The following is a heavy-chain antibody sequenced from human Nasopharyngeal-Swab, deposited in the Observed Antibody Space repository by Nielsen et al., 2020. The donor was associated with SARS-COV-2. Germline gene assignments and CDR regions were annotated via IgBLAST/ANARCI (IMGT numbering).Heavy chain of an antibody. D-gene: IGHD3-22*01. Sequence: SVKVSCKASGGTFSSYAISWVRQAPGQGLEWMGGIIPIFGTANYAQKFQGRVTITADESTSTAYMELSSLRSEDTAVYYCAGGDDSLANSDYWGQGTLVTVSS. CDR3: AGGDDSLANSDY. CDR1: GGTFSSYA. J-gene: IGHJ4*02. CDR2: IIPIFGTA. V-gene: IGHV1-69*13.